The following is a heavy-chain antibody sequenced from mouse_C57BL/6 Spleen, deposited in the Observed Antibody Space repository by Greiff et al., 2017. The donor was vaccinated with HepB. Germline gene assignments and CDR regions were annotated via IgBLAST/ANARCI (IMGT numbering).Heavy chain of an antibody. J-gene: IGHJ2*01. Sequence: VQLQQSGAELVRPGSSVKLSCKASGYTFTSYWMHWVKQRPIQGLEWIGNIDPSDSETHYNQKFKDKATLTVDKSSSTAYMQLSSLTSEDSAVYYCARAGNLYFDYWGQGTTLTVSS. CDR3: ARAGNLYFDY. V-gene: IGHV1-52*01. CDR1: GYTFTSYW. CDR2: IDPSDSET.